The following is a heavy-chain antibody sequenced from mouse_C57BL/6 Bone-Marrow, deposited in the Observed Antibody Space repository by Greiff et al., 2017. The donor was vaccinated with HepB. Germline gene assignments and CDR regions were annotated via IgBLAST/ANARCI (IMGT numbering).Heavy chain of an antibody. J-gene: IGHJ1*03. CDR3: ARPPITTVVATPYWYFDV. V-gene: IGHV1-81*01. D-gene: IGHD1-1*01. CDR1: GYTFTSYG. Sequence: QVQLKQSGAELARPGASVKLSCKASGYTFTSYGISWVKQRTGQGLEWIGEIYPRSGNTYYNEKVKGKATLTADKSSSTAYMELRSLTSEDSAVYFGARPPITTVVATPYWYFDVWGTGTTVTVSS. CDR2: IYPRSGNT.